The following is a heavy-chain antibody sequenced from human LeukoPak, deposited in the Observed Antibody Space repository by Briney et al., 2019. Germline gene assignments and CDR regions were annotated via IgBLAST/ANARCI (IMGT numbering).Heavy chain of an antibody. CDR3: ARARAVAAHYFFDY. Sequence: AGGSLRLSCAASGFTFSSYAMHWVRQAPGKGLEWVAVISYDGSNKYYADSVKGRFTISRDNSENTLYLQMNSLRAEDTAVYYCARARAVAAHYFFDYWGQGTLVTVSS. CDR2: ISYDGSNK. CDR1: GFTFSSYA. D-gene: IGHD6-19*01. J-gene: IGHJ4*02. V-gene: IGHV3-30*04.